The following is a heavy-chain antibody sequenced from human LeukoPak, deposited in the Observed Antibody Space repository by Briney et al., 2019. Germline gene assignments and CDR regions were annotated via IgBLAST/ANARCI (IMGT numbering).Heavy chain of an antibody. CDR2: ISYSGST. J-gene: IGHJ6*03. CDR3: ARARSGYPNHKPYYYYMDV. D-gene: IGHD3-3*01. CDR1: GGSISSGTYY. Sequence: PSETLSLTCTVSGGSISSGTYYWNWIRQPPGKGLEWIGSISYSGSTNYNPSLKSRVTMSVDTSKNQFSLNLTSVTAADTAVYYCARARSGYPNHKPYYYYMDVWGKGTTVTVSS. V-gene: IGHV4-39*01.